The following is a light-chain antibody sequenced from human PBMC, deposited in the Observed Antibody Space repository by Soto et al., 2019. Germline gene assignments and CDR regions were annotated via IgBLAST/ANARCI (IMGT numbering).Light chain of an antibody. CDR2: GTS. V-gene: IGKV1-39*01. J-gene: IGKJ3*01. CDR1: QNISHF. CDR3: QQSYRSPLN. Sequence: DIPMTQSPLSLSASVGESVTITCRASQNISHFLNWYQQKPGKPPRLLIFGTSNLQSEVPSRFRGSRSATDFSLTISGLQPEDFSTYICQQSYRSPLNFGPGTRVA.